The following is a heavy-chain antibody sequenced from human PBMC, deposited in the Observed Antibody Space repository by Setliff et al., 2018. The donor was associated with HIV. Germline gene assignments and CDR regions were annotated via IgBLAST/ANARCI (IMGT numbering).Heavy chain of an antibody. CDR1: GGSFSGYY. V-gene: IGHV4-34*01. CDR2: IDHTGST. D-gene: IGHD3-10*01. Sequence: SETLSLTCAVYGGSFSGYYWSWIRQPPGKGLEWLGEIDHTGSTNYNLSLKSRITMSADPSKNQFSLKVRSVIAADTALYYCARGRNYGSLYFYYMDVWG. CDR3: ARGRNYGSLYFYYMDV. J-gene: IGHJ6*03.